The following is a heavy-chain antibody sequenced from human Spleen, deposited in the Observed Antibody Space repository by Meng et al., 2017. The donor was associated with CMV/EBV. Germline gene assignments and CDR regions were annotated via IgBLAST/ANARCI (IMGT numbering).Heavy chain of an antibody. J-gene: IGHJ4*02. D-gene: IGHD3-10*01. Sequence: HVHLHGSGTVLVTTAQTLSSNRTYCGGAISWSSWTWTRKSAGKGLEWFGRIYISGSIDDNHSFRSRAIMSIDTSKNQLSLKLFSVTAAETAVYYCARAGARGVPVDYWGQGILVTVSS. CDR1: GGAISWSS. CDR2: IYISGSI. V-gene: IGHV4-4*07. CDR3: ARAGARGVPVDY.